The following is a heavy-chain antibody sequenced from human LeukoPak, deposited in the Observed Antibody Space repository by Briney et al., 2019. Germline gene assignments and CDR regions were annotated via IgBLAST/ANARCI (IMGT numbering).Heavy chain of an antibody. J-gene: IGHJ3*02. CDR2: IYYSGST. CDR3: ARDRRQAEYYDILTGYFHDAFDI. D-gene: IGHD3-9*01. Sequence: SETLSLTCTVSGGSISSSSYYWGWIRQPPGKGLEWIGSIYYSGSTNYNPSLKSRVTISVDTSKNQFSLKLSSVTAADTAVYYCARDRRQAEYYDILTGYFHDAFDIWGQGTMVTVS. CDR1: GGSISSSSYY. V-gene: IGHV4-39*07.